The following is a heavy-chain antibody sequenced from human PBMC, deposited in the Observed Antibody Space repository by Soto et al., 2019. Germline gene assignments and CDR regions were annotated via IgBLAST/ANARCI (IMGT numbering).Heavy chain of an antibody. J-gene: IGHJ5*02. CDR3: VRVGSGSYSWRDP. D-gene: IGHD1-26*01. CDR2: INTDGGTT. V-gene: IGHV3-74*01. CDR1: GFIFSSYW. Sequence: EVQLEESGGDLVQPGGSLRLSCTASGFIFSSYWMHWVRQAPGKGLVWVSRINTDGGTTTYAESVKGRFTISRDNARNTLYLQMNRLRPEDTALYYCVRVGSGSYSWRDPWGQGTLVTVSS.